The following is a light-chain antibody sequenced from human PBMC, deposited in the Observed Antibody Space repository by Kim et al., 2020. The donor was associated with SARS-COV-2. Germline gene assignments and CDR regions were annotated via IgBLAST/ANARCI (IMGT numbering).Light chain of an antibody. CDR1: EGIGTW. CDR3: QHYSRFPYT. V-gene: IGKV1-5*03. Sequence: SESVGDRVTITCLTSEGIGTWVAWYQQKPGRGPRLLIYLASTLENGVPSRFSGTGSGTEFSLSITSLQPDDFATDYCQHYSRFPYTFGQGTKLEI. CDR2: LAS. J-gene: IGKJ2*01.